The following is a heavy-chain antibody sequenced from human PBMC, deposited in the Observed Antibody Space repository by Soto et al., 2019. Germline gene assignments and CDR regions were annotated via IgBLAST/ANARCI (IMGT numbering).Heavy chain of an antibody. Sequence: GASVKVSCKASGYTFTSYAMHWVRQAPGQRLEWMGWINAGNGNTKYSQKFQGRVTITRGTSASTAYTELSSLRSEDTAVYYCARLYTFGGVTHYYYGMDVWGQGTTVTVSS. D-gene: IGHD3-16*01. J-gene: IGHJ6*02. V-gene: IGHV1-3*01. CDR3: ARLYTFGGVTHYYYGMDV. CDR1: GYTFTSYA. CDR2: INAGNGNT.